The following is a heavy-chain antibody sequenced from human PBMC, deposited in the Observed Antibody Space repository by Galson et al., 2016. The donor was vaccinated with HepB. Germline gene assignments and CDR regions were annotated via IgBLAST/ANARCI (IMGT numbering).Heavy chain of an antibody. Sequence: PALVKPTQTLTLTCTFSGFSLSTSGVGVGWIRQPPGKALEWLSLIYWNDDKRYSPSLKSRLTITKDTSKNQVVLTMTNMDPVDTATYYFVYPAYHEFSKWSQGTLVTVSS. J-gene: IGHJ4*02. D-gene: IGHD2/OR15-2a*01. CDR3: VYPAYHEFSK. V-gene: IGHV2-5*01. CDR1: GFSLSTSGVG. CDR2: IYWNDDK.